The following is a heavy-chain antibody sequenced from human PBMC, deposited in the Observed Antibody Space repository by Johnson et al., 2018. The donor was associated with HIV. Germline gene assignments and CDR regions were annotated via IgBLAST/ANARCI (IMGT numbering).Heavy chain of an antibody. V-gene: IGHV3-20*04. CDR3: ARVRTGDSSGYHDAFDI. J-gene: IGHJ3*02. CDR1: AFTFSRSS. D-gene: IGHD3-22*01. CDR2: VNWNVGST. Sequence: VQLVESVGGVVRPGGSLRLSRASSAFTFSRSSMSWVRQAPGKGLEWVSGVNWNVGSTGYVDSVKGRFTISRANVKRSLYLQMNSLRVEDTALYYCARVRTGDSSGYHDAFDIWGQGTMVTVSS.